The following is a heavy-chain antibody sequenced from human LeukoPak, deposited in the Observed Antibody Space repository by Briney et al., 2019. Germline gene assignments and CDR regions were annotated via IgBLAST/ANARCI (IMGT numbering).Heavy chain of an antibody. Sequence: PGGSLRLSCAAFGFTFDDYAMHWVRQAPGKGLEWVSGISWNSGSIGYADSVKGRFTISRDNAKNSLYLQMNSLRAGDTALYYCAKDTYSSSLTGFDYWGQGTLVTVSS. V-gene: IGHV3-9*01. CDR3: AKDTYSSSLTGFDY. CDR2: ISWNSGSI. CDR1: GFTFDDYA. D-gene: IGHD6-6*01. J-gene: IGHJ4*02.